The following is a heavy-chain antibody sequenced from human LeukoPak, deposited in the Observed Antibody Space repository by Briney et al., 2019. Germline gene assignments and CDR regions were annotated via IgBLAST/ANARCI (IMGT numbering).Heavy chain of an antibody. CDR2: IYISGTT. CDR3: ARGSDFGDC. J-gene: IGHJ4*02. V-gene: IGHV4-59*13. CDR1: GGSISTYY. D-gene: IGHD4-17*01. Sequence: SETLSLTCTVSGGSISTYYWSWIRQPPGKGLEWIGYIYISGTTNYNPSLKSRVTMSVDTSKNQLSMKLSSVTAADTAVYYCARGSDFGDCWGQGTLVTVSS.